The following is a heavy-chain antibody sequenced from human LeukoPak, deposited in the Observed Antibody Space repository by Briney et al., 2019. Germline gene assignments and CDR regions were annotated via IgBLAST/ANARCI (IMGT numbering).Heavy chain of an antibody. CDR3: ARGGRYCSSTSCPLSFQH. D-gene: IGHD2-2*01. Sequence: ASVKVSCKASGYTFTGYHVHWVRQAPGQGLEWMGWINPNSGGTNYAQKFQGRVTMTRDTSISTAYMELSRLRSDDTAVYYCARGGRYCSSTSCPLSFQHWGQGTLVTVSS. J-gene: IGHJ1*01. CDR1: GYTFTGYH. CDR2: INPNSGGT. V-gene: IGHV1-2*02.